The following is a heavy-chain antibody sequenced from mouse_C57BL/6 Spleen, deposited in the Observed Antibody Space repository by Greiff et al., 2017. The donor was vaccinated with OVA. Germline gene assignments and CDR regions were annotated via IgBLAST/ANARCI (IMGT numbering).Heavy chain of an antibody. J-gene: IGHJ3*01. CDR2: ISYDGSN. Sequence: EVQLQESGPGLVKPSQSLSLTCSVTGYSITSGYYWNWIRQFPGNKLEWMGYISYDGSNNYNPSLKNRISITRDTSKNQFFLKLNSVTTEDTATYYCARGVYDYDPYWGQGTLVTVSA. V-gene: IGHV3-6*01. D-gene: IGHD2-4*01. CDR3: ARGVYDYDPY. CDR1: GYSITSGYY.